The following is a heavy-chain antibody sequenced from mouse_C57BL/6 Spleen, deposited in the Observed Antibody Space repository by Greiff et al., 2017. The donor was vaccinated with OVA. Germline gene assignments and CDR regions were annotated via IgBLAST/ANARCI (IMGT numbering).Heavy chain of an antibody. J-gene: IGHJ4*01. CDR3: ARHGKGGYYAMDY. V-gene: IGHV2-6-1*01. CDR2: IWSDGST. CDR1: GFSLTSYG. Sequence: VQLQQSGPGLVAPSQSLSITCTVSGFSLTSYGVHWVRQPPGKGLEWLVVIWSDGSTTYNSALKSRLSISKDNSKSQVFLKMNSLQTDDTAMYYCARHGKGGYYAMDYWGQGTSVTVSS. D-gene: IGHD1-1*02.